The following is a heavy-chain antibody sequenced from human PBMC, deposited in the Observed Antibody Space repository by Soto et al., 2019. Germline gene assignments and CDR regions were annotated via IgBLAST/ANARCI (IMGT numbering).Heavy chain of an antibody. D-gene: IGHD2-21*02. Sequence: QVQLVQSGAEVKKPGASVKVSCEASGYTFNNYAMHWVRQAPGQRLEWMGYISGGNGNTKYSEKLEGRVAITRDTSASTDYLELSSLSSEDTAVYYCARDNSRGGDCFFDSWGQGTLVTVSS. CDR2: ISGGNGNT. J-gene: IGHJ4*02. V-gene: IGHV1-3*01. CDR1: GYTFNNYA. CDR3: ARDNSRGGDCFFDS.